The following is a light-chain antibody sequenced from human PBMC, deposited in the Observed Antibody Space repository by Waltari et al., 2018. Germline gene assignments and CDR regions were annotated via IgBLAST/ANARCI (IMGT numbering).Light chain of an antibody. CDR2: SND. V-gene: IGLV1-44*01. Sequence: QSVLTQPPSASGTPGQRVTTSCSGSTSDIGGNTVVWYQQLPGTAPKLPIHSNDQRPSGVPDRFSGFKSGTSASLAISGLQSEDEGEYFCAAWDDSLTYVFGTGTKVTVL. CDR3: AAWDDSLTYV. CDR1: TSDIGGNT. J-gene: IGLJ1*01.